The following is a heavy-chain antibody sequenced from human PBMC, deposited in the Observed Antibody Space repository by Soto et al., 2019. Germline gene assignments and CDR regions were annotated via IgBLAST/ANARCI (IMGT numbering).Heavy chain of an antibody. D-gene: IGHD3-10*01. CDR1: GGSFSGYY. CDR2: INHSGST. V-gene: IGHV4-34*01. J-gene: IGHJ5*02. CDR3: AQESYGSGRYLFDP. Sequence: PSETLSLTCAVYGGSFSGYYWSWIRQPPGKGLEWIGEINHSGSTNYNPSLKSRVTISVDTSKNQFSLKLSSVTAADTAVYYCAQESYGSGRYLFDPWGQVTLVTASS.